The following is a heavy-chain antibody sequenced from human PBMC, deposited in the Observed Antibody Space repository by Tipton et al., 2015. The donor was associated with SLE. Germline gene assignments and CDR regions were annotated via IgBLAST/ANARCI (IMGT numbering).Heavy chain of an antibody. CDR1: GGSISSKNYY. Sequence: TLSLTCTVSGGSISSKNYYWGWIRQPPGKGLEWIGGIYYSGSTYYNPSLKSRVTMSIDTSKNQFSLKLSSVTAADTAVYYCARGPYCSSTSCYTADDWGQGTLVTVSS. D-gene: IGHD2-2*02. V-gene: IGHV4-39*07. J-gene: IGHJ4*02. CDR3: ARGPYCSSTSCYTADD. CDR2: IYYSGST.